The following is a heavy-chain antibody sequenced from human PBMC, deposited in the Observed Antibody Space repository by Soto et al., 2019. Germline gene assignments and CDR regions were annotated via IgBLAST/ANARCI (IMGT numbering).Heavy chain of an antibody. D-gene: IGHD3-9*01. J-gene: IGHJ4*02. CDR1: GFTFSSYG. Sequence: QVQLVESGGGVVQPGRSLRLSCAASGFTFSSYGMHWVRQAPGKGLEWVAVIWYDGSNKYYADSVKGRFTISRDNSKNTLYLQMTSLRAEDTAVYYCARDTNPYVLRYFDWLTYWGQGTLVTVSS. CDR3: ARDTNPYVLRYFDWLTY. CDR2: IWYDGSNK. V-gene: IGHV3-33*01.